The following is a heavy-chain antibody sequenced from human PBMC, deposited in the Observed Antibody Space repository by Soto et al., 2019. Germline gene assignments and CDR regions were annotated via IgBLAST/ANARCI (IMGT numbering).Heavy chain of an antibody. CDR1: GFTFSSYA. V-gene: IGHV3-23*01. CDR3: AMGRFRGVITREYYFDY. D-gene: IGHD3-10*01. CDR2: ISGSGGST. J-gene: IGHJ4*02. Sequence: EVQLLESGGGLVQPGGSLRLSCAASGFTFSSYAMSWVRQAPGKGLEWVSAISGSGGSTYYADSVKGRFTISRDNSKNTLYLQMNSLRAEDTAVYYCAMGRFRGVITREYYFDYWGQGTLVTVSS.